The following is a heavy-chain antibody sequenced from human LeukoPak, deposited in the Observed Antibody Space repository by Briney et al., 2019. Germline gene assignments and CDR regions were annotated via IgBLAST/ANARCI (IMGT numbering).Heavy chain of an antibody. D-gene: IGHD3-22*01. J-gene: IGHJ5*02. V-gene: IGHV4-4*07. CDR1: GGSISSYY. Sequence: SETLSLTCTVSGGSISSYYWSWIRQPAGKGLEWIGRIYTSGSTNYNPSLKSRVTMSVDTSKNQFSLKLSSVTAADTAVYYCARDGYYYDSSGYYFCDWFDPWGQGTLVTVSS. CDR3: ARDGYYYDSSGYYFCDWFDP. CDR2: IYTSGST.